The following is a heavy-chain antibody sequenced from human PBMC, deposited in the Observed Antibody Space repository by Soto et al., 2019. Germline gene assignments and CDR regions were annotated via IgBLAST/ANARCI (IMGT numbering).Heavy chain of an antibody. CDR2: FIPIFGTA. J-gene: IGHJ6*02. Sequence: QVQLVQSGAEVKKPGSSVKVSCKASGGTFSSYAISWVRQAPGQGLEWMGGFIPIFGTANYAQKFQGRGTITADESTSTAYMELSSLRSEDTAVYYCARGPLYCRGGSCHYYYYGMDVWGQGTTVTVSS. CDR3: ARGPLYCRGGSCHYYYYGMDV. CDR1: GGTFSSYA. D-gene: IGHD2-15*01. V-gene: IGHV1-69*01.